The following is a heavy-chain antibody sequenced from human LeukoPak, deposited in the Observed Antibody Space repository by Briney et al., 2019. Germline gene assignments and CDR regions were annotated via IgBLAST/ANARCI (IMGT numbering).Heavy chain of an antibody. CDR2: SNQDGGEK. CDR3: ATYRQVMLPFES. Sequence: GGSLRLSCAASGFIFNSYWMSWVRQAPGRGLEWVANSNQDGGEKHYLDSVKGRFTISRDNAKNSLYLQMNSLRAEDTAIYYCATYRQVMLPFESWGRGTLVTVSS. V-gene: IGHV3-7*03. CDR1: GFIFNSYW. J-gene: IGHJ4*02. D-gene: IGHD5-18*01.